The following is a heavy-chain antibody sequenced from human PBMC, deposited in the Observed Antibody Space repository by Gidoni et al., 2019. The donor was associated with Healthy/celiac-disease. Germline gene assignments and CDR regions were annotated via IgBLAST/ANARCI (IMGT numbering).Heavy chain of an antibody. CDR2: ISSSGSTI. D-gene: IGHD1-26*01. Sequence: EVQLVESVGGLVQPGGSLRLSCAASGFTFSSYEMNWVRQAPGKGLEWVSYISSSGSTIYYADSVKGRFTISRDNAKNSLYLQMNSLRAEDTAVYYYARGRSGASDYWGQGTLVTVSS. V-gene: IGHV3-48*03. CDR3: ARGRSGASDY. CDR1: GFTFSSYE. J-gene: IGHJ4*02.